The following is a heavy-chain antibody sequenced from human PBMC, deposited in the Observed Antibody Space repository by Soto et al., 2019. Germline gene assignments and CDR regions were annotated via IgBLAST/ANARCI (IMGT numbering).Heavy chain of an antibody. CDR1: GGTFSSYA. J-gene: IGHJ4*02. Sequence: QVQLVQSGAEVKKPGSSVKVSCKASGGTFSSYAFSWVRQAPGQGLEWMGGIIPIFGTANYAQKFQGRVTITADESTSTAYMELSSLRSEDTAVYYCATPKRYYYDLYYFDYWGQGTLVTVSS. CDR3: ATPKRYYYDLYYFDY. V-gene: IGHV1-69*12. CDR2: IIPIFGTA. D-gene: IGHD3-22*01.